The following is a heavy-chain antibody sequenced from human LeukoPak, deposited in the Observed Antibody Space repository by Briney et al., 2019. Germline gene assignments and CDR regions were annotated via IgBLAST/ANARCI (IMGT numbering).Heavy chain of an antibody. CDR2: IDPNSGGT. CDR3: ASSWGRDYYYYGKDV. J-gene: IGHJ6*02. Sequence: ASVKVSCKASGYTFTGYYMHWVRQAPGQGLEWMGWIDPNSGGTNYAQKLQGRVTMTTDTSTSTAYMELRSLRSDDTAVYYCASSWGRDYYYYGKDVWGQGTTVTVSS. D-gene: IGHD7-27*01. CDR1: GYTFTGYY. V-gene: IGHV1-2*02.